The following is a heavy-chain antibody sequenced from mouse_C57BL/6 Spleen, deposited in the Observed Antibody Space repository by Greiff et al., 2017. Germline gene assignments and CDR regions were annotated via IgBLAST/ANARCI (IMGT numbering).Heavy chain of an antibody. CDR2: INPNNGGT. CDR3: ARTRLLLAMDY. V-gene: IGHV1-18*01. J-gene: IGHJ4*01. CDR1: GYTFTDYN. Sequence: EVQLQQSGPELVKPGASVKIPCKASGYTFTDYNMDWVKQSHGKSLEWIGDINPNNGGTIYNQKFKGKATLTVDKSSSTAYMELRSLTSEDTAVYYCARTRLLLAMDYWGQGTSVTVSS. D-gene: IGHD2-3*01.